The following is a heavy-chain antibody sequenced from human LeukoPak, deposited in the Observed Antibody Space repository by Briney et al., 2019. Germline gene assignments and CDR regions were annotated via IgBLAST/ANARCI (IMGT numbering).Heavy chain of an antibody. CDR3: ARDRLSARYNWFDP. CDR1: GFTFSSYS. V-gene: IGHV3-21*01. CDR2: ISSSSSYI. J-gene: IGHJ5*02. Sequence: GGSLRLSCAASGFTFSSYSMNWVRQAPGKGLEWVSSISSSSSYIYYADSVKGRFTISRDNAKNSLYLQMNSLRAEDTAVYYCARDRLSARYNWFDPWGQGTLVTVSS.